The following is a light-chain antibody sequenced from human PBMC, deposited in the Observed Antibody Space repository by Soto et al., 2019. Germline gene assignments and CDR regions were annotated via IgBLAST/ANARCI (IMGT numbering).Light chain of an antibody. J-gene: IGKJ1*01. V-gene: IGKV3-11*01. Sequence: EIVFTPSPATLSLSPGERATLSCRASQSVSSYLAWYQQKPGQAPRLLIYDASNRATGIPARFSGSGSGTDFTLTISSIEPEEFAVYYCQQRSNWPTVGQGTKVDIK. CDR2: DAS. CDR3: QQRSNWPT. CDR1: QSVSSY.